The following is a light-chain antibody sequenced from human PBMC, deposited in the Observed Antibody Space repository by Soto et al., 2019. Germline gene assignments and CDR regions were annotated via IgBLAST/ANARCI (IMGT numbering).Light chain of an antibody. V-gene: IGKV3-20*01. CDR1: QSISRY. CDR2: GAS. J-gene: IGKJ1*01. Sequence: IVLTQSPGTLSLSPGERTTLSCRASQSISRYLAWYQQKPGQGPRLLIYGASSRATGTPDRFSGSGSGTDFTLTISRLEPEDFAVYYCQQYDSSPKTFGQGTKVDIK. CDR3: QQYDSSPKT.